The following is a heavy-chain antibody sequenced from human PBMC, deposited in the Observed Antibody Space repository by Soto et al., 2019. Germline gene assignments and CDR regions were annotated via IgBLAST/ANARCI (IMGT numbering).Heavy chain of an antibody. CDR3: ARAYYYDSSGSYYYYHSMDV. CDR1: GESFIGYI. Sequence: SETLTLTCALDGESFIGYIWSWISQTPGKGLQWIGQINHSGSAYYNPSLKSRVTISVHTSNSQFSLELSSVTAADTAVYYCARAYYYDSSGSYYYYHSMDVWGQGTTVT. D-gene: IGHD3-22*01. J-gene: IGHJ6*02. CDR2: INHSGSA. V-gene: IGHV4-34*01.